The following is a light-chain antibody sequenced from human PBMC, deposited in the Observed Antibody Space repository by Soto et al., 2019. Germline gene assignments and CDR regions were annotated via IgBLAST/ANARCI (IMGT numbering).Light chain of an antibody. Sequence: IQMTQSPSSLSASIGDRVTITSRASQGISNYLAWYQQKPGKVPKVLIYKASTLKSGVPSRFSGSGSGTEFTLTISSLQPEDFATYYCQQHGQWPITFGQGTRLEI. J-gene: IGKJ5*01. CDR1: QGISNY. V-gene: IGKV1-13*02. CDR2: KAS. CDR3: QQHGQWPIT.